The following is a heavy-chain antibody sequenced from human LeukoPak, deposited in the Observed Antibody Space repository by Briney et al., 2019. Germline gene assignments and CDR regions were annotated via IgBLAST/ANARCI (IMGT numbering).Heavy chain of an antibody. Sequence: GGSLRLSCAASGFTVSSNYMSWVRQAPGKGLEWVSVIYSGGSTYYADSVKGRFTISRDNSKNTLYLQMNSLRAEDTAVYYCAVYGSGSSLNYWGQGTLVTVSS. CDR1: GFTVSSNY. CDR3: AVYGSGSSLNY. CDR2: IYSGGST. D-gene: IGHD3-10*01. J-gene: IGHJ4*02. V-gene: IGHV3-53*01.